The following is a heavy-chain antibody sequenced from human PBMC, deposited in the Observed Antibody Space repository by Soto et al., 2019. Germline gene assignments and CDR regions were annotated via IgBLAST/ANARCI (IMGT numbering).Heavy chain of an antibody. V-gene: IGHV4-39*01. J-gene: IGHJ6*02. CDR1: GASITSTSYH. D-gene: IGHD1-26*01. CDR2: FYYSGST. Sequence: PSETLSLTCTVSGASITSTSYHWGWIRQPPGKGLEWIGNFYYSGSTYYNPSLRSRVTISVDASKNQFSVKVSSVTATDTAVYYGARSVGDYYYGMDVWGQGTTVTVSS. CDR3: ARSVGDYYYGMDV.